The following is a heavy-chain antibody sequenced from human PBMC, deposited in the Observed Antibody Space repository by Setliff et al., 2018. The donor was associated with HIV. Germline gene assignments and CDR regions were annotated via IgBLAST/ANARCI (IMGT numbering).Heavy chain of an antibody. V-gene: IGHV3-21*01. J-gene: IGHJ2*01. CDR2: ISSSSSYI. CDR3: AKVSGAYYWYFDL. CDR1: GFTFSSYS. D-gene: IGHD6-25*01. Sequence: PGGSLRLSCAASGFTFSSYSMNWVRQAPGKGLEWVSSISSSSSYIYYADSVKGRFTISRDNAKNSLYLQMNSLRAEDTAVYYCAKVSGAYYWYFDLWGRGTLVTVSS.